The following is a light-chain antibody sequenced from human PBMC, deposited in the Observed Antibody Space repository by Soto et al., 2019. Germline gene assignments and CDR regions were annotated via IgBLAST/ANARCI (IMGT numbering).Light chain of an antibody. CDR1: QTVSNIN. Sequence: EIVLTQSPGTLSLSPGERATLSCRSSQTVSNINLAWYQQKPGQAPSLLIYGAYTRFTGLPDRFSGSGSGTDFTLTISRLEPEDFAVYYCQQYGSLPRTFGQGTKVEIK. J-gene: IGKJ1*01. CDR3: QQYGSLPRT. CDR2: GAY. V-gene: IGKV3-20*01.